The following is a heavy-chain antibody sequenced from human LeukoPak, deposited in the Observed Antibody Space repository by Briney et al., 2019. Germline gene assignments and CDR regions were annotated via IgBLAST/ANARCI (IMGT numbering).Heavy chain of an antibody. V-gene: IGHV3-9*01. CDR3: AKEIGYCSSTSCHHYYYGMDV. CDR2: ISWNSGSI. CDR1: GFTFYDYA. Sequence: PGGSLRLSCAASGFTFYDYAMHWVRHAPGKGLEWVSGISWNSGSIGYADSVKGRFTISRDNAKNSLYLQMNSLRAEDTALYYCAKEIGYCSSTSCHHYYYGMDVWGQGTTVTVSS. D-gene: IGHD2-2*01. J-gene: IGHJ6*02.